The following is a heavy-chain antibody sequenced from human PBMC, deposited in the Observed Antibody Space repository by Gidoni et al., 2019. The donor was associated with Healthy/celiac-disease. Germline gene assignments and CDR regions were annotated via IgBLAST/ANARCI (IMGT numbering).Heavy chain of an antibody. Sequence: QLQLQESGPGLVKPSETLSLTCTVSGGSISSSSYYWCWIRQPPGKGLEWIGSIYYSGSTYYNPSLKRRVTISVDTYKNQCSLKLSSVTAADTAVYYCARQQVVITKNNWFDPWGQGTLVTVSS. CDR2: IYYSGST. CDR3: ARQQVVITKNNWFDP. CDR1: GGSISSSSYY. J-gene: IGHJ5*02. D-gene: IGHD3-22*01. V-gene: IGHV4-39*01.